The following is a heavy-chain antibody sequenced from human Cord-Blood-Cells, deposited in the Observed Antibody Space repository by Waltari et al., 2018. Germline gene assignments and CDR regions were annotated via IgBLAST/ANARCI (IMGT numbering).Heavy chain of an antibody. Sequence: QVQLQQWGAGLLKPSETLSLTCAVYGGSCSGYYWSWIRQPPGKGLEWIGEINHSGSTNYNPSLKSRVTISVDTSKNQFSLKLSSVTAADTAVYYCARGMWYWGQGTLVTVSS. D-gene: IGHD2-21*01. V-gene: IGHV4-34*01. CDR1: GGSCSGYY. CDR2: INHSGST. J-gene: IGHJ4*02. CDR3: ARGMWY.